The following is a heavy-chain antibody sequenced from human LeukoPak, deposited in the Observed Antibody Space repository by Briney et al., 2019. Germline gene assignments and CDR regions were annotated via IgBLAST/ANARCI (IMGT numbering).Heavy chain of an antibody. J-gene: IGHJ6*03. CDR3: ARYSSDYTSDYHYYMDV. Sequence: GGSLRLSCAASGFTFSNYGMHWVRQAPGKGLEWVAVISYDGSNKYYADSVKGRFTISRDNSKNTLYLQMNSLRAEDTAVYYCARYSSDYTSDYHYYMDVWGKGTTVTVSS. D-gene: IGHD3-22*01. CDR1: GFTFSNYG. V-gene: IGHV3-30*03. CDR2: ISYDGSNK.